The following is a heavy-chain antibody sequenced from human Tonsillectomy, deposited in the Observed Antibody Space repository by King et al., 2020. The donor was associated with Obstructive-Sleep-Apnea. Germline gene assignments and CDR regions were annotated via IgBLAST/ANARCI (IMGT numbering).Heavy chain of an antibody. CDR3: ARRWDYGGNSGFDY. D-gene: IGHD4-23*01. V-gene: IGHV4-39*01. CDR1: GGSISISIYY. J-gene: IGHJ4*02. CDR2: INYSGST. Sequence: QLQESGPGLVKPSETLSLTCTVSGGSISISIYYWGWIRQPPVKVREWIGSINYSGSTYYNPSLKSRVTISVDTSKNQFSLKLSSVTAAVTAVYYCARRWDYGGNSGFDYWGQGTLVTVSS.